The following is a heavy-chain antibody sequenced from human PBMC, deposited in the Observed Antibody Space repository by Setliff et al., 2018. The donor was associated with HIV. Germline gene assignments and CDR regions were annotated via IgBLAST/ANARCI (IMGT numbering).Heavy chain of an antibody. Sequence: PGGSLRLSCAASGFAFSSHQMSWVRQAPGKGLEWVAKIRRDGTDKYYVDSVKGRFTISRDNAKNSLYLQMNSLRAEYTAIYYCARDWRSGYDLNFDYWGQGTLVTVSS. V-gene: IGHV3-7*01. D-gene: IGHD5-12*01. CDR1: GFAFSSHQ. CDR2: IRRDGTDK. J-gene: IGHJ4*02. CDR3: ARDWRSGYDLNFDY.